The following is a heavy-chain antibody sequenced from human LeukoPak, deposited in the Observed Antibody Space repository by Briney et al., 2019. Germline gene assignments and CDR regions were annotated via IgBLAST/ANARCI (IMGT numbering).Heavy chain of an antibody. J-gene: IGHJ4*02. CDR3: ARVKDTIVGATEIDY. D-gene: IGHD1-26*01. V-gene: IGHV1-18*01. Sequence: ASVKVSCKASGYTFTSYGISWVRPAPGQGLEWMGWISAYNGNTNYAQKLQGRVTMTTDTSTSTAYMELRSLRSDDTAVYYCARVKDTIVGATEIDYWGQGTLVTVSS. CDR2: ISAYNGNT. CDR1: GYTFTSYG.